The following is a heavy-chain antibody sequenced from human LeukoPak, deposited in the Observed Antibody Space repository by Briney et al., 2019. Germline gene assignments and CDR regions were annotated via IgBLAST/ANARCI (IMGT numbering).Heavy chain of an antibody. CDR1: GGSISSYY. D-gene: IGHD6-13*01. J-gene: IGHJ4*02. V-gene: IGHV4-59*08. Sequence: SETLSRTCTVSGGSISSYYWSWIRQPPGKGLEWIGYIYYSGSTNYNPSLKSRVTISVDTSKNQFSLKLSSVTAADTAVYYCARHSSHYYFDYWGQGTLVTVSS. CDR2: IYYSGST. CDR3: ARHSSHYYFDY.